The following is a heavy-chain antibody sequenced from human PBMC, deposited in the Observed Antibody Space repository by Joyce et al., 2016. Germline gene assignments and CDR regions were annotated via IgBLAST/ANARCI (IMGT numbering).Heavy chain of an antibody. V-gene: IGHV3-33*08. CDR3: ATLRHSFDY. J-gene: IGHJ4*02. Sequence: QVQLAESGGGVVQPGKSLRLSCATSGFTFRSYGMHWVRQAPGKGLEWVGVIWSDGSYSSYADSVKGRFTISRDNSNSTLSLLMNSRRAEDTAVYYCATLRHSFDYWGQGTLVIVSS. D-gene: IGHD4-17*01. CDR2: IWSDGSYS. CDR1: GFTFRSYG.